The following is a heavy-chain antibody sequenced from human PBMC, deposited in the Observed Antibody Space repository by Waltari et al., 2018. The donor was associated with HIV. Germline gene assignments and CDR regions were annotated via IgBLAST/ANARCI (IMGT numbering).Heavy chain of an antibody. CDR1: GYTFTDHW. J-gene: IGHJ1*01. V-gene: IGHV5-51*01. CDR3: ARQRESRLDD. CDR2: IYPDDSDA. Sequence: EVRLEQSGAEVKKSGESLKLSCKASGYTFTDHWIGWVRQMPGKGLEWMGIIYPDDSDARYSPSFQGHVTFSVDKSTDTAYVQWTTVRTSDTATYYCARQRESRLDDWGQGTLVTVSS. D-gene: IGHD1-1*01.